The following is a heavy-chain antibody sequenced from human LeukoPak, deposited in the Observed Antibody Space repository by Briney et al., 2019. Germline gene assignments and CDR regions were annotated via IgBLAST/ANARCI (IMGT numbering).Heavy chain of an antibody. J-gene: IGHJ4*02. CDR1: GYSFTRYW. CDR3: ARRYENSGHVGY. V-gene: IGHV5-51*01. D-gene: IGHD3-22*01. CDR2: IYLADSET. Sequence: GESLKISCKGSGYSFTRYWIGWVRQVPGKGLEWMGIIYLADSETRYSPSFQGQVTISADKSTSTAYLRWSSLKASDTALYYCARRYENSGHVGYWGQGTLVTVSS.